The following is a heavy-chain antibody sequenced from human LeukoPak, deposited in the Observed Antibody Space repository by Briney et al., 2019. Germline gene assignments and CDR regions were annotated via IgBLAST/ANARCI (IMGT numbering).Heavy chain of an antibody. V-gene: IGHV5-51*01. Sequence: GNSLKISCKGSGYSFTSYWIGWVGQMPGKGLEWMGIIYPGDSDTRYSPSFQGQVSISADKSVSTAYLQWSSLKASDTAMYYCARAGDYGDYRNWFDPWGQGTLVTVSS. CDR3: ARAGDYGDYRNWFDP. D-gene: IGHD4-17*01. CDR2: IYPGDSDT. CDR1: GYSFTSYW. J-gene: IGHJ5*02.